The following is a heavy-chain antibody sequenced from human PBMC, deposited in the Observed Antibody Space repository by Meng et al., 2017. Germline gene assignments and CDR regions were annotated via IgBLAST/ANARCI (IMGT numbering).Heavy chain of an antibody. J-gene: IGHJ4*02. V-gene: IGHV7-4-1*02. Sequence: QVQRVQSGSELKKSEASVKVSCKASGYTFTSYGMNWVRQAPGQGLEWMGWISTNTGNPTYAQGFTGRFVFSLDTSVSTAYLQISSLEAEDTAVYFCARDNGANGFDYWGQGTLVTVSS. CDR3: ARDNGANGFDY. CDR2: ISTNTGNP. CDR1: GYTFTSYG. D-gene: IGHD4/OR15-4a*01.